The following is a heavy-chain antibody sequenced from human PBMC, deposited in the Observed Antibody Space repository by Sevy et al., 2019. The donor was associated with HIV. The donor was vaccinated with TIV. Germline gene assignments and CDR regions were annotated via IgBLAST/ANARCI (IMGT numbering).Heavy chain of an antibody. CDR2: ISGSSSNI. J-gene: IGHJ6*02. Sequence: GGSLRLSCAASGFTFSTYDMNWVRQAPGKGLEWFSYISGSSSNIYYADSVKGRFTISRDNAKNSLYVQMNSLRAEDTAVYYCAREGGYSDQGMDVWGQGTTVTVSS. D-gene: IGHD5-12*01. CDR1: GFTFSTYD. V-gene: IGHV3-48*01. CDR3: AREGGYSDQGMDV.